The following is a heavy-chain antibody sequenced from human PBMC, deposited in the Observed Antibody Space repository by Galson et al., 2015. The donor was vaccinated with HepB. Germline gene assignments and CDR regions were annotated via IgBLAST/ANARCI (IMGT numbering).Heavy chain of an antibody. V-gene: IGHV3-30*04. CDR3: ARPSSGWYGGGYFDY. Sequence: SLRLSCAASGFAFSSCAMHWVRQAPGKGLEWVAVISYDGSNKYYADSARGRFTVSRDNSKNTLYLQVNSLRAEDTAVYYCARPSSGWYGGGYFDYWGQGTLVTVSS. J-gene: IGHJ4*02. CDR1: GFAFSSCA. CDR2: ISYDGSNK. D-gene: IGHD6-19*01.